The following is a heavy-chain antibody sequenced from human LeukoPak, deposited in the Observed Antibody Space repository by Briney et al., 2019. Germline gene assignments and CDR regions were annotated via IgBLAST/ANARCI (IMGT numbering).Heavy chain of an antibody. J-gene: IGHJ4*02. CDR3: ARDRRHGDYDEY. V-gene: IGHV1-69*13. D-gene: IGHD4-17*01. CDR2: IIPIFGTA. CDR1: GGTFSSYA. Sequence: ASVKVSCKASGGTFSSYAISWVRQAPGKGLEWMGGIIPIFGTANYAQKFQGRVTITADESTSTAYMELSSLRSEDTAVYYCARDRRHGDYDEYWGQGTLVTVSS.